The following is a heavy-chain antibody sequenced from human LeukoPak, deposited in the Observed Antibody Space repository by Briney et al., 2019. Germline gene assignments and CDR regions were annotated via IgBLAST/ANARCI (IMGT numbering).Heavy chain of an antibody. CDR3: AKALRYGGKSPFDY. CDR1: GFTISTYA. D-gene: IGHD4-23*01. Sequence: PGGSLRLSCAASGFTISTYAMTWVRQAPGKGLEWVSSIRGGGDSTYYADSVKGRFTISRDNSKNTLYLQMNSLRAEDTAVYYCAKALRYGGKSPFDYWGQGTLVTVSS. J-gene: IGHJ4*02. V-gene: IGHV3-23*01. CDR2: IRGGGDST.